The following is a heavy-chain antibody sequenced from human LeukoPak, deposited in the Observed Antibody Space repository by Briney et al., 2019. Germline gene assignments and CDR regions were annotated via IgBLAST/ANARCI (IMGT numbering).Heavy chain of an antibody. CDR3: ARDRVNYDSSGYQTYYFDY. CDR2: IWYDGSNK. Sequence: GGSLRLSCAASGFTFSSYGMHWVRQAPGKGLEWVAVIWYDGSNKYYADSVKGRFTISRDNSKNTLYLQMNSLRAEDTAVYYCARDRVNYDSSGYQTYYFDYRGQGTLVTVSS. J-gene: IGHJ4*02. D-gene: IGHD3-22*01. V-gene: IGHV3-33*01. CDR1: GFTFSSYG.